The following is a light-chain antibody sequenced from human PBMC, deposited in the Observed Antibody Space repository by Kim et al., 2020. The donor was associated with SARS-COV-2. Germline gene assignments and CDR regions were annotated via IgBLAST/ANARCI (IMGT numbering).Light chain of an antibody. CDR1: QSFSSNY. CDR3: HQYSSTPWT. V-gene: IGKV3-20*01. J-gene: IGKJ1*01. CDR2: DAS. Sequence: SQGERATCSCRASQSFSSNYLSWDQQKPGQAPRRLIYDASRRATGIPDKFSGSASGTDFTLSISRLEPEEFAVYYCHQYSSTPWTFVQGTKVDIK.